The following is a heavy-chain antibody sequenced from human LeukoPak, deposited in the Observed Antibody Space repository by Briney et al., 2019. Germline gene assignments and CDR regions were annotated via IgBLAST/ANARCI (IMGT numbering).Heavy chain of an antibody. J-gene: IGHJ4*02. CDR2: INHSGST. D-gene: IGHD1-26*01. V-gene: IGHV4-34*01. CDR1: GGSFSGYY. CDR3: ARVSFNDIVGGIDY. Sequence: SETLSLTCAVYGGSFSGYYWSWIRQPPGKGLEWMGEINHSGSTNYNPSLKSRVTISVDTSKNQFSLKLSSVTAADTAVYYCARVSFNDIVGGIDYWGQGTLVTVSS.